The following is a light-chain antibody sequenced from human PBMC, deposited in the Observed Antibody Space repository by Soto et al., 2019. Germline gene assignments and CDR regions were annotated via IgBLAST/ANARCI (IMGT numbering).Light chain of an antibody. J-gene: IGKJ4*01. V-gene: IGKV3-20*01. CDR2: DAS. Sequence: EIVLTQSPGTLSLSPGERATLSCRASQSVSSSYIVWHQQKPGQAPRLLIYDASSRATGIPDRFSGSGSGTDFTRTISRLEPEDFAVYYCQQYGSSPLTFGGGTKVEIK. CDR1: QSVSSSY. CDR3: QQYGSSPLT.